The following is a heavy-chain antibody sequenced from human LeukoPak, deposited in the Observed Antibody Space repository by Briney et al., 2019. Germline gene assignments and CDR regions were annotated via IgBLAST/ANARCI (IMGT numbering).Heavy chain of an antibody. CDR3: ARRPDYGDYNFDY. CDR1: GFTFSDYY. CDR2: ISRGGSTT. D-gene: IGHD4-17*01. Sequence: GGSLRLSCAASGFTFSDYYMSWIRQAPGKGLEWVSYISRGGSTTYYADSVKGRFTITRDNAKNSLYLQMNSLRAEDTAVYYCARRPDYGDYNFDYWGQGTLVTVSS. V-gene: IGHV3-11*01. J-gene: IGHJ4*02.